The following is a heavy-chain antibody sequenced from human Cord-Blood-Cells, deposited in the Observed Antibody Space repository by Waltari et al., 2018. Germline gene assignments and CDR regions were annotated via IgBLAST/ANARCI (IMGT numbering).Heavy chain of an antibody. J-gene: IGHJ3*02. CDR1: GYTLTDLS. CDR3: ATVGYCTNGVCYIDDAFDI. V-gene: IGHV1-24*01. D-gene: IGHD2-8*01. CDR2: FDPEDGET. Sequence: QVQLVQSGAEVKKPGASVKVSCKVSGYTLTDLSMHWVRQAPGQGLEWMGGFDPEDGETIYAQKFQGRVTMTEDTSTDTAYMELSSLRSEDTAVYYCATVGYCTNGVCYIDDAFDIWGQGTMVTVSS.